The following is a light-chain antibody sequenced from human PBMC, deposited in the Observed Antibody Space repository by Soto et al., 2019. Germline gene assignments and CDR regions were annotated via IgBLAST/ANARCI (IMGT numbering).Light chain of an antibody. Sequence: DIQLTQSPSFLSASVGDRVTITCRASQGKSSFIAWYQQKPGRAPKLLIYATSTLQNAVPSRFSGSGSGTEFTLAISGLEPEEVATYYWQEPTESTFGRGTTVEIK. CDR3: QEPTEST. CDR1: QGKSSF. CDR2: ATS. V-gene: IGKV1-9*01. J-gene: IGKJ4*01.